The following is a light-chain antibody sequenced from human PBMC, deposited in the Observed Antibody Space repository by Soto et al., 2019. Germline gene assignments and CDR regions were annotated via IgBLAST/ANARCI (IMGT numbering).Light chain of an antibody. Sequence: EIVLTQSPATLSLSPGERATLSCRASQRVSSYLAWYQQKPGQAPRLLIYDASNRATGIPARFSGSGSGTDFTLTISSREPEGCAVYYGQQRSNWPPMYSFGQGTKLEIK. CDR1: QRVSSY. CDR2: DAS. V-gene: IGKV3-11*01. CDR3: QQRSNWPPMYS. J-gene: IGKJ2*01.